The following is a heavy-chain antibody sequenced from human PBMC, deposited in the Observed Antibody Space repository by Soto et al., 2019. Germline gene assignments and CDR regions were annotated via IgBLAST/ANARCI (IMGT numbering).Heavy chain of an antibody. J-gene: IGHJ5*02. CDR1: GYTLTSYY. CDR2: INPSGGST. CDR3: ARDGRSSSYWFDP. Sequence: GPSVTVCCKASGYTLTSYYIHWVRQAPGQGLEWMGIINPSGGSTSYAQKFQGRVTMTRDTSTSTVYMELSSLRSEDTAVYYCARDGRSSSYWFDPRGQGTLVTVSS. V-gene: IGHV1-46*01. D-gene: IGHD6-13*01.